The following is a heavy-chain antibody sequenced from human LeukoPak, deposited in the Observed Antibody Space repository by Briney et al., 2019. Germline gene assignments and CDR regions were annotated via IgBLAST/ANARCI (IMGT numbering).Heavy chain of an antibody. CDR3: ARGPLHVYGAPLYYYYYMDV. V-gene: IGHV3-53*01. CDR1: GFTVSSNY. J-gene: IGHJ6*03. CDR2: IYSGGST. D-gene: IGHD4-17*01. Sequence: GGSLRLSCAASGFTVSSNYMSWVRQAPGKGLEWVSIIYSGGSTFYADSVKGRFTISRDNSKNTLYLQMNSLRAEDTAVYYCARGPLHVYGAPLYYYYYMDVWGKGTTVTVSS.